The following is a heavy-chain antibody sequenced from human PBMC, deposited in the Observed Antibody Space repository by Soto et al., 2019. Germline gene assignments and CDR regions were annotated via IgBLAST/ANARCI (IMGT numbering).Heavy chain of an antibody. D-gene: IGHD3-3*01. V-gene: IGHV3-23*01. CDR3: AKAPVLRFLECLLLYFDL. J-gene: IGHJ2*01. Sequence: GGSLRLSCAASGFTFSSYAMSWVRQAPGKGLEWVSAISGSGGSTYYADSVKGRFTISRDNSKNTLYLQMNSLRAEDTAVYYCAKAPVLRFLECLLLYFDLWGRGTLVTVSS. CDR2: ISGSGGST. CDR1: GFTFSSYA.